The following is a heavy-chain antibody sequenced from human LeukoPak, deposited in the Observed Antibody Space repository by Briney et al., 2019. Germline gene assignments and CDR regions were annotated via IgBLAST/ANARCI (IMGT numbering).Heavy chain of an antibody. CDR3: ATGYSSGWPFDY. D-gene: IGHD6-19*01. J-gene: IGHJ4*02. CDR1: GYTLTELS. V-gene: IGHV1-24*01. Sequence: ASVKASCKVSGYTLTELSMHWVRQAPGKGLEWMGGFDPEDGETIYAQKFQGRVTMTEDTSTDTAYMELSSLRSEDMAVYYCATGYSSGWPFDYRGQGTLVTVSS. CDR2: FDPEDGET.